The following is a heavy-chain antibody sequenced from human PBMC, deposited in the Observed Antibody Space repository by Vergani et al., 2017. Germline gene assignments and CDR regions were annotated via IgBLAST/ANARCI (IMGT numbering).Heavy chain of an antibody. CDR3: SRGPPLYCSSTSCPGAFYI. V-gene: IGHV4-34*01. Sequence: QVQLQQWGAGLLKPSETLSLTCAVSGGSFSGYYWSWIRQPPGKGLEWIGEINHSGSTNYNPSLKSRVTISVYTSKNQLSLKLSSVTAADTAVYYCSRGPPLYCSSTSCPGAFYIWGQGTMVT. D-gene: IGHD2-2*01. CDR2: INHSGST. J-gene: IGHJ3*02. CDR1: GGSFSGYY.